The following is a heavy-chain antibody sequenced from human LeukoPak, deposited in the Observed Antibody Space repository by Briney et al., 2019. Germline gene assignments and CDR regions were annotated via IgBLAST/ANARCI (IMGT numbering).Heavy chain of an antibody. V-gene: IGHV3-23*01. J-gene: IGHJ4*02. Sequence: GGSLRLSCVASGFTFSNHAMNWVRQAPGKGPEWVSAISGSGASTYYADSVKGRFTISRDNSKNTLYLQMNSLRAEDTAVYYCAKGPSGGVSYFDYWGQGTLVTVSS. CDR1: GFTFSNHA. D-gene: IGHD3-16*01. CDR3: AKGPSGGVSYFDY. CDR2: ISGSGAST.